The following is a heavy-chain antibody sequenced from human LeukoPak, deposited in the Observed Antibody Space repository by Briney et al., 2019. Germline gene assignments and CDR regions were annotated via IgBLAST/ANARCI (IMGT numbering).Heavy chain of an antibody. CDR3: ARDYGDDYAFDI. Sequence: PGGSLRLSCAASGFTFSSYSMNWVRQAPGKGLEWVSSISSSSSYIYYADSVKGRFTISRDNAKNSLYLQMNSLRAEDTAVYYCARDYGDDYAFDIWGQGTMVTVSS. J-gene: IGHJ3*02. CDR2: ISSSSSYI. D-gene: IGHD4-17*01. CDR1: GFTFSSYS. V-gene: IGHV3-21*04.